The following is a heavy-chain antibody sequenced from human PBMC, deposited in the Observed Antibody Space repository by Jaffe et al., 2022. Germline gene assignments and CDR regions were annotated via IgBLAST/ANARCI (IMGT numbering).Heavy chain of an antibody. J-gene: IGHJ3*02. D-gene: IGHD3-16*01. CDR1: GGSISSGSYY. CDR3: AVWQRGISPYDAFDI. CDR2: IYTSGST. V-gene: IGHV4-61*02. Sequence: QVQLQESGPGLVKPSQTLSLTCTVSGGSISSGSYYWSWIRQPAGKGLEWIGRIYTSGSTNYNPSLKSRVTISVDTSKNQFSLKLSSVTAADTAVYYCAVWQRGISPYDAFDIWGQGTMVTVSS.